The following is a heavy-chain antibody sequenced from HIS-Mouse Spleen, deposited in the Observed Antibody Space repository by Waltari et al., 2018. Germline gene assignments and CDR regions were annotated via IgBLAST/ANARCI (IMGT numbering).Heavy chain of an antibody. CDR3: ARAGDSSGWRDFDY. J-gene: IGHJ4*02. D-gene: IGHD6-19*01. V-gene: IGHV3-30*04. CDR1: GFTFSSYA. Sequence: QVRLVESGGGVVQPGRSLRLSCAASGFTFSSYAMHWVRQAPGKGLEWVAVISYDGSNKYYADSVKGRFTISRDNSKNTLYLQMNSLRAEDTAVYYCARAGDSSGWRDFDYWGQGTLVTVSS. CDR2: ISYDGSNK.